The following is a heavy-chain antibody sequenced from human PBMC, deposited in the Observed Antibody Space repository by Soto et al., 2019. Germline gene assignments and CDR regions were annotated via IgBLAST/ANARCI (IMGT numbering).Heavy chain of an antibody. CDR1: GFTFSNYN. J-gene: IGHJ4*02. V-gene: IGHV3-23*01. Sequence: LRLSCVASGFTFSNYNMNWVRQAPGKGLEWVSHISATGGGTYYADSVKGRFTISRDNSHNTLYLQVHSLTAEDTAVYYCAKDRRAGGNSAFYFDFWGQGAQVTVSS. D-gene: IGHD3-16*01. CDR3: AKDRRAGGNSAFYFDF. CDR2: ISATGGGT.